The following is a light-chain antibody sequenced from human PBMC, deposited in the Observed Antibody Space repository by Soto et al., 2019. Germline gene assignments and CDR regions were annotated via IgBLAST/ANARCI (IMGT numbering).Light chain of an antibody. CDR1: QSLSSSH. J-gene: IGKJ1*01. V-gene: IGKV3-20*01. CDR3: QQYGSSPRT. CDR2: AAS. Sequence: EIVLTQSPGTLSLSPGERATLSCRASQSLSSSHLAWYQQKPGQAPRLLIYAASSRATGIPDRFSGSGSGTDFTLTISRLEPEDFAVYYCQQYGSSPRTFGQGTKVEIK.